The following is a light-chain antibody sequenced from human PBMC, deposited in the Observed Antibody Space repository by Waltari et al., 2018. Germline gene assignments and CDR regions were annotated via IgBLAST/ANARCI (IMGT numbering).Light chain of an antibody. Sequence: SSQLTQDSAVSLALGQPVWITCQGDSLRSYYASWYQQKPGQAPGLVIYGKNNRPSGIPDRVSGSSSGNTASLTITGAQAEDEADYYCNSRDSSGNHVVFGGGTKLTVL. J-gene: IGLJ2*01. CDR1: SLRSYY. CDR2: GKN. CDR3: NSRDSSGNHVV. V-gene: IGLV3-19*01.